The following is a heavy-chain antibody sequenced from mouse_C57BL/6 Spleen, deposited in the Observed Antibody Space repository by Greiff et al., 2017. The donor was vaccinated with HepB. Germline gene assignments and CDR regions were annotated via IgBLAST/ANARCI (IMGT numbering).Heavy chain of an antibody. Sequence: VQLQQSGAELVRPGASVKLSCKASGYTLTDYYINWVKQRPGQGLEWIARIYPGSGNTYYNEKFKGKATLTAEKSSSTAYMQLSSLTSEDSAVYFCAGSGDGYFWFAYWGQGTMVTVSA. V-gene: IGHV1-76*01. CDR3: AGSGDGYFWFAY. CDR1: GYTLTDYY. CDR2: IYPGSGNT. J-gene: IGHJ3*01. D-gene: IGHD2-3*01.